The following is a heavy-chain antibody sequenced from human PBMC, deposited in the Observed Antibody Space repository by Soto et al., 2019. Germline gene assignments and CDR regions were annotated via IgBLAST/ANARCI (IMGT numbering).Heavy chain of an antibody. CDR3: AKDHDLRYFDWLSSPIFDY. D-gene: IGHD3-9*01. CDR1: GFTFSSYA. CDR2: ISGSGGST. J-gene: IGHJ4*02. V-gene: IGHV3-23*01. Sequence: GGSLRLSCAASGFTFSSYAMSWVRQAPGKGLEWVSAISGSGGSTYYADSVKGRFTISRDNSKDTLYLQMNSLRAEDTAVYYCAKDHDLRYFDWLSSPIFDYWGQGTLVTVSS.